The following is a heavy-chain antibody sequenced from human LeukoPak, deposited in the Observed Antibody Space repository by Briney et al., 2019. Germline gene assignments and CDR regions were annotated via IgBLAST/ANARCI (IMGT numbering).Heavy chain of an antibody. CDR2: INPSGTNT. J-gene: IGHJ4*02. Sequence: ASVKVPCKASGYTFPRYYMHWLRQAPGQGLEWMGLINPSGTNTNYAQKFRGRVTMTRDTSTSTVYMDLSSLRSEDTAMYFCAREESGGYFDYWGQGTLVTVSS. CDR1: GYTFPRYY. V-gene: IGHV1-46*01. D-gene: IGHD2-8*02. CDR3: AREESGGYFDY.